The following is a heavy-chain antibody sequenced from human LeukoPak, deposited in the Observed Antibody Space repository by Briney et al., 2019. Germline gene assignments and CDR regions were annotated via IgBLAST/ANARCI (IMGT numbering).Heavy chain of an antibody. CDR1: GGSISSSSYY. Sequence: SETLSLTCTVSGGSISSSSYYWGWIRQPPGKGLEWIGSIYYSGSTYYNPSLKSRVTISVDTSKNQFSLKLSSVTAADTAVYYCARLTNSLLPSRWGQGTLVTVSS. D-gene: IGHD3-22*01. V-gene: IGHV4-39*01. CDR3: ARLTNSLLPSR. J-gene: IGHJ4*02. CDR2: IYYSGST.